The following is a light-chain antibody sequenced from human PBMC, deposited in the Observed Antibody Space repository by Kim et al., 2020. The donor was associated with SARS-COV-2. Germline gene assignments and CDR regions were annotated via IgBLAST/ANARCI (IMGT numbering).Light chain of an antibody. CDR3: NSRDNSGDHVV. Sequence: SSELTQDPAVSVALGQTVRITCRGDSLRTYYASWYQQRPGQAPILVIYGKNKRPSGIPDRFSGSSSGNTASLTVTGAQAVDEADYYCNSRDNSGDHVVFGGGTRLIVL. CDR2: GKN. CDR1: SLRTYY. V-gene: IGLV3-19*01. J-gene: IGLJ2*01.